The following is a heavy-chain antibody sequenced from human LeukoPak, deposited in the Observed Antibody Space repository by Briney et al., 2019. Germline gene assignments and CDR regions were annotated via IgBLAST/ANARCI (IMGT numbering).Heavy chain of an antibody. CDR2: ISGSGGST. CDR1: GFTFSSYA. V-gene: IGHV3-23*01. D-gene: IGHD3-22*01. CDR3: TKSVMTFDY. Sequence: GGSLRLSCTASGFTFSSYAMSWVRQAPGKGLEWVSAISGSGGSTYYADSVKGRFTTSRHNFKNTLYLQTNSLRAEDTAVYYCTKSVMTFDYWGQGTPVTVSS. J-gene: IGHJ4*01.